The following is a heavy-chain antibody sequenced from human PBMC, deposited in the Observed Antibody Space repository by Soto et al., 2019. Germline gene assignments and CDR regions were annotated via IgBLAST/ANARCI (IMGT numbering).Heavy chain of an antibody. J-gene: IGHJ5*02. V-gene: IGHV4-59*01. CDR3: AREADILTGYDWFDP. Sequence: SETLALTCTVSGGSITRYYWSWIRQPPGKGLEWIGYIYYSGSTNYNPSLKSRVTISVDTSKNQFSLKLSSVTAADTAVYYCAREADILTGYDWFDPWGQGTLVTVS. CDR1: GGSITRYY. CDR2: IYYSGST. D-gene: IGHD3-9*01.